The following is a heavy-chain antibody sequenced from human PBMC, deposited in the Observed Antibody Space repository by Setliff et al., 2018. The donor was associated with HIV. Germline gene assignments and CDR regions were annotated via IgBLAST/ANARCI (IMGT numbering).Heavy chain of an antibody. V-gene: IGHV4-34*01. J-gene: IGHJ4*02. CDR2: ISHSGRT. D-gene: IGHD1-26*01. CDR3: ARGWELNV. Sequence: ASETLSLTCAVYGGSLTDYDWTWIRQTPAKGLEWIGEISHSGRTNYNPSLKTRLIISRDTSKNQFSLRLSSATVADTAVYYCARGWELNVWGQGTPVTVSS. CDR1: GGSLTDYD.